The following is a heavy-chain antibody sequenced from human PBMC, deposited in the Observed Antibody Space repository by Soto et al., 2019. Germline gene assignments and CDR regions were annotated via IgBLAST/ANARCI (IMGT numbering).Heavy chain of an antibody. V-gene: IGHV3-7*03. CDR2: IKGDGSVT. J-gene: IGHJ6*02. D-gene: IGHD3-16*01. Sequence: SLRLSCAASGFTFINFWMSWARQAPGKGLEWVANIKGDGSVTQYVASVEGRFTISRDNAKYSLYLQMNSLRVEDTALYYCVIPTRYVRGMRVWGQGTTVTXS. CDR3: VIPTRYVRGMRV. CDR1: GFTFINFW.